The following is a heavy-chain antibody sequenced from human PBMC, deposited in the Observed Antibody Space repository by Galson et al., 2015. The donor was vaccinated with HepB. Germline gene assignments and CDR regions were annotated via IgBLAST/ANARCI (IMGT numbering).Heavy chain of an antibody. CDR3: ARDGLVGATWSHAFDI. Sequence: SVKVSCKASGYTFTGYYMHWVRQAPGQGLEWMGWINPNSGGTNYAQKFQGRVTMTRDTSISTAYMELSRLRSDDTAVYYCARDGLVGATWSHAFDIWGQGTMVTVSS. V-gene: IGHV1-2*02. CDR2: INPNSGGT. CDR1: GYTFTGYY. J-gene: IGHJ3*02. D-gene: IGHD1-26*01.